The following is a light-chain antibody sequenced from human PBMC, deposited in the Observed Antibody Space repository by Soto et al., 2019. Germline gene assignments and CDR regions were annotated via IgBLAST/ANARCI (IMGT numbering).Light chain of an antibody. J-gene: IGLJ3*02. CDR2: GNS. CDR3: QSYDSSLSGWV. Sequence: QSVLTQPPSVSGAPGQRVTISFTGSSSNIGAGYDVHWYQQLPGTDPKLLISGNSNRPSGVPDRFSGSKSGTSASLAITGLRAEDEADYYCQSYDSSLSGWVFGGGTQLTVL. V-gene: IGLV1-40*01. CDR1: SSNIGAGYD.